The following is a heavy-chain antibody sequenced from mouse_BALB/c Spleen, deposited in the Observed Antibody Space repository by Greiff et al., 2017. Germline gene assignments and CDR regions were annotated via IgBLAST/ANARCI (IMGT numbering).Heavy chain of an antibody. Sequence: EVKLMESGPGLVKPSQSLSLTCTVTGYSITSDYAWNWIRQFPGNKLEWMGYISYSGSTSYNPSLKSRISITRDTSKNQFFLQLNSVTTEDTATYYCAREDGYDYAMDYWGQGTSVTVSS. CDR3: AREDGYDYAMDY. D-gene: IGHD1-2*01. CDR1: GYSITSDYA. J-gene: IGHJ4*01. CDR2: ISYSGST. V-gene: IGHV3-2*02.